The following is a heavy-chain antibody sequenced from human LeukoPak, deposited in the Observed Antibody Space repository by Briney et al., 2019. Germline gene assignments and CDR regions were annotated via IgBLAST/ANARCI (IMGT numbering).Heavy chain of an antibody. CDR1: GGSISSYY. V-gene: IGHV4-59*08. CDR2: IYYSGST. D-gene: IGHD3-22*01. CDR3: ARRKHYYDSSGYTSYFDY. J-gene: IGHJ4*02. Sequence: PSETLSLTCTVSGGSISSYYWSWIRQPPGKGLEWIGYIYYSGSTNYNPSLKSRVTISVDTSKNQFSLKLSSVTAADTAVYYCARRKHYYDSSGYTSYFDYWGQGTLVTVSS.